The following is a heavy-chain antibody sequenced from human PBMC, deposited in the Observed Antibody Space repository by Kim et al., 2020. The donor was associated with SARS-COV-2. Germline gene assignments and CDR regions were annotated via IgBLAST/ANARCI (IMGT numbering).Heavy chain of an antibody. J-gene: IGHJ4*02. CDR1: GYSFTNYA. D-gene: IGHD2-15*01. CDR3: ARVSGCSGGSCYEILH. Sequence: ASVKVSCKASGYSFTNYAMNWVRQAPGQGLEWMGWINTNTGNPTYAQGFTGRFVFSLDTSVSTAYLQISSLKAEDTAVYYCARVSGCSGGSCYEILHWGQGTLVTVSS. CDR2: INTNTGNP. V-gene: IGHV7-4-1*02.